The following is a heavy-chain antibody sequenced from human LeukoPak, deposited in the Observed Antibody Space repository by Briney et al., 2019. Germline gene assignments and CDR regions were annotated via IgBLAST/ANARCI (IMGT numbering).Heavy chain of an antibody. CDR1: GGSITSYY. CDR3: ARHRGAIWYFDY. Sequence: PSETLSLTCTVSGGSITSYYWSWIRQAPGKGLEWIGYISGSGSIHYNPSLKSPLTISVDTSRNQVSLKLSSVTVADTAVYYCARHRGAIWYFDYWGQGTLVTVSS. J-gene: IGHJ4*02. D-gene: IGHD3-9*01. CDR2: ISGSGSI. V-gene: IGHV4-59*08.